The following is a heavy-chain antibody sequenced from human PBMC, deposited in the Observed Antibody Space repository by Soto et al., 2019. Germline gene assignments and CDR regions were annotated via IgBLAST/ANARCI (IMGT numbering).Heavy chain of an antibody. J-gene: IGHJ6*02. CDR1: GFTFSSYA. D-gene: IGHD6-13*01. CDR3: AKEAWGIAAALSSHGMDV. CDR2: ISGSGGST. V-gene: IGHV3-23*01. Sequence: PGGSLRLSCAASGFTFSSYAMSWVRQAPGKGLEWVSAISGSGGSTYYADSVKGRFTISRDNSKNTLYLQMNSLRAEDTAVYYCAKEAWGIAAALSSHGMDVWGQGTTVTVSS.